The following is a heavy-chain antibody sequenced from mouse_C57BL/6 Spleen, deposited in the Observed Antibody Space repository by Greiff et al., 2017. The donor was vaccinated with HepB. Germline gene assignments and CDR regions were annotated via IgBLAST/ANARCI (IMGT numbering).Heavy chain of an antibody. CDR1: GYTFTSYW. V-gene: IGHV1-64*01. J-gene: IGHJ2*01. CDR2: IHPNSGST. CDR3: AREGGLGQGY. Sequence: QVQLQQPGAELVKPGASVKLSCKATGYTFTSYWMHWVKQRPGQGLEWIGMIHPNSGSTNYNEKFKSKATLTVDKSSSTAYMQLSSLTSEDSAVYYCAREGGLGQGYWGQGTTLTVSS. D-gene: IGHD4-1*01.